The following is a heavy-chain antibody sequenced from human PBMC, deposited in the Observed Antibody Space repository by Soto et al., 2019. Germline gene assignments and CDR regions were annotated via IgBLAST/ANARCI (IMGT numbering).Heavy chain of an antibody. D-gene: IGHD3-3*01. CDR3: AAGAMFGVVPRDY. V-gene: IGHV4-30-2*01. CDR1: GGSISSGGYS. J-gene: IGHJ4*02. CDR2: IYHIGST. Sequence: QLQLQESGSGLVKPSQTLSLTCAVSGGSISSGGYSWSWILQPPGKGLEWIGYIYHIGSTYYNPSLKTRVTISVDRSKHQFSLTLSSVTAEDTAVYYCAAGAMFGVVPRDYWGQGTLVTVSS.